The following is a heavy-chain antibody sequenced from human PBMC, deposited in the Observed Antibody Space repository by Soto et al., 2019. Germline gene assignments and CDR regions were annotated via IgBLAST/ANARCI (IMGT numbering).Heavy chain of an antibody. J-gene: IGHJ5*01. CDR1: GDSVSTNT. Sequence: QTLSLTCAISGDSVSTNTWDWIRQSPSRGLEWLGRTYYRSKWYNDYAVSVKGRITINPDTSNNQLSLQLNSVTPDDTAVYYCARLRGDSWFDFWGQGTRVTVSS. V-gene: IGHV6-1*01. CDR2: TYYRSKWYN. CDR3: ARLRGDSWFDF.